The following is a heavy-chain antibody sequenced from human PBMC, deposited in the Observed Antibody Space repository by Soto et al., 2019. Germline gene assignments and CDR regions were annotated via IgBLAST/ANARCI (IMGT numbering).Heavy chain of an antibody. J-gene: IGHJ6*02. D-gene: IGHD2-8*01. CDR1: GDVFRSYG. CDR3: ARVRCFNGLCHTADYGMDV. CDR2: IIPISGTT. V-gene: IGHV1-69*13. Sequence: AASVKVSCKASGDVFRSYGINWVRQAPGQGLEWMGGIIPISGTTNYAQKFQGRVAITADESTDTVYMELSRLRSEDTAVYFCARVRCFNGLCHTADYGMDVWSQGTTVTVSS.